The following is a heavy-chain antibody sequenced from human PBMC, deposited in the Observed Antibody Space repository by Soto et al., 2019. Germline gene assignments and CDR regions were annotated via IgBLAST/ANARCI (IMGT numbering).Heavy chain of an antibody. Sequence: QVQLQESGPGLVKPSETLSLTCTVSGGSISSYYWSWIRQPPGKGLEWIGYIYYRGSTNYNPSLTGRVTISVDTSKNPCSLKLSSVTAADTAVYYCAREGYSSSWYAGGAFDIWGQGTMVTVSS. CDR2: IYYRGST. CDR3: AREGYSSSWYAGGAFDI. V-gene: IGHV4-59*01. CDR1: GGSISSYY. D-gene: IGHD6-13*01. J-gene: IGHJ3*02.